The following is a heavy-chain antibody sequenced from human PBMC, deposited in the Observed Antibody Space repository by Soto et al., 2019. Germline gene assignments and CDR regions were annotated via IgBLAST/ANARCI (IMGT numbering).Heavy chain of an antibody. CDR2: RYDDAST. Sequence: QLQLQESGPGLVKPSETLSLSCSVSGDSIRNRNYDWAWIRQPPGKGLEWIVSRYDDASTFYNPSLKRRVTLSIDTSKKQFSLKVTAVTAAYTAVYYCARGIYRCHSGYYLDFWGQGTLVTVSS. D-gene: IGHD3-22*01. CDR3: ARGIYRCHSGYYLDF. CDR1: GDSIRNRNYD. V-gene: IGHV4-39*01. J-gene: IGHJ4*02.